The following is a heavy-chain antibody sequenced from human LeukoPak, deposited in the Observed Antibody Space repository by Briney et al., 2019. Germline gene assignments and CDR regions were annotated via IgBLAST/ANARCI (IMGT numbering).Heavy chain of an antibody. V-gene: IGHV3-23*01. CDR1: GFTFSSYA. CDR3: AKVRGVYCSSPACYYYDA. CDR2: VSPSGGRT. Sequence: GGSLRLTCGASGFTFSSYAMSWVRQTPGRGLEWVAGVSPSGGRTIYADSAEGRFTISRDNSNDTVYLQLSSLRAEDSALYYCAKVRGVYCSSPACYYYDAWGQGTPVTVSS. J-gene: IGHJ4*02. D-gene: IGHD2-2*01.